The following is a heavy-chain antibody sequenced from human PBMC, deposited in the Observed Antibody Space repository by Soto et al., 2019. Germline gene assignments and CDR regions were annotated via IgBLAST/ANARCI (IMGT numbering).Heavy chain of an antibody. CDR3: ARDIVVVPNYYYYGMDV. V-gene: IGHV1-2*02. Sequence: ASVKVSCKASGYTFTGYYMHWVRQAPGQGLEWMGWINPNSGGTNYAQKFQGRVTMTRDTSISTAYMELSRLRSDDTAVYYCARDIVVVPNYYYYGMDVWGQGTKVTVSS. CDR2: INPNSGGT. J-gene: IGHJ6*02. CDR1: GYTFTGYY. D-gene: IGHD2-2*01.